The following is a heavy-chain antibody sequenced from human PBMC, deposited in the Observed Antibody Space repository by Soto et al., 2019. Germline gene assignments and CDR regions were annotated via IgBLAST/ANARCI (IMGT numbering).Heavy chain of an antibody. V-gene: IGHV3-23*01. D-gene: IGHD4-17*01. CDR2: ISGSGGST. CDR1: GFTFSSYA. CDR3: AKKVRLGYYYYGMDV. Sequence: PGGSLRLSCAASGFTFSSYAMSWVRQAPGKGLEWVSAISGSGGSTYYADSVKGRFTISRDNSKNTLYLQMNSLRAEDTAVYYCAKKVRLGYYYYGMDVWGQGTTVTVSS. J-gene: IGHJ6*02.